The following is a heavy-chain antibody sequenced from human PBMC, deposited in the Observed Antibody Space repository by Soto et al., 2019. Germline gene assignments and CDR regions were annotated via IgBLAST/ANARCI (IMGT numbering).Heavy chain of an antibody. Sequence: GGSLRLSCAASGFTFSSYGMHWVRQAPGKGLEWVAVISYDGSNKYYADSVKGRFTISRDNSKNTLYLQMNSLRAEDTAVYYCAKDPSPYAGSRHDYWGQGTLVTVSS. CDR3: AKDPSPYAGSRHDY. CDR2: ISYDGSNK. CDR1: GFTFSSYG. J-gene: IGHJ4*02. V-gene: IGHV3-30*18. D-gene: IGHD3-22*01.